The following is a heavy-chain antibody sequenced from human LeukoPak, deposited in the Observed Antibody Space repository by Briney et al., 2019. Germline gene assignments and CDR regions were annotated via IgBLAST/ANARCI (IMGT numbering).Heavy chain of an antibody. Sequence: GRSLRLSCAASGFTFSSYGMHWVRQAPGKGLEWVAVIWYDGSNKYYADSVKGRFTISRDNSKNTLYLQMNSLRAEDTAVYYCAKDPPYDRGYWGQGTLVTVSS. J-gene: IGHJ4*02. CDR1: GFTFSSYG. V-gene: IGHV3-33*06. D-gene: IGHD3-22*01. CDR3: AKDPPYDRGY. CDR2: IWYDGSNK.